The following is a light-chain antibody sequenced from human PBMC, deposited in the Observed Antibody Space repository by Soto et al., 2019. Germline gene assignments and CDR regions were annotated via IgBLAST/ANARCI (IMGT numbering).Light chain of an antibody. CDR1: SSDIGAYNF. CDR3: TSWTTSTTMI. CDR2: DVN. Sequence: QSALTQPASVSGSPGQSITISCTGTSSDIGAYNFVSWYQQHPGKAPKLMLYDVNIRPSGVSNRFSGSKSGNTASLTISGLQAEDEDDYYCTSWTTSTTMIFGGGTQLTAL. V-gene: IGLV2-14*03. J-gene: IGLJ2*01.